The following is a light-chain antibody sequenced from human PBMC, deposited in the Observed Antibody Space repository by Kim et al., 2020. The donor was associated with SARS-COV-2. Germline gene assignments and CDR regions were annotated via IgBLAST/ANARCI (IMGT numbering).Light chain of an antibody. CDR3: NSRDSSGNHYV. V-gene: IGLV3-19*01. CDR1: SLRSYY. Sequence: AFGQTVRITCQGGSLRSYYASWYQQKPGQAPVLVLYDKKNRPSGIPDRFSGSNSGNTASLTITGAQAEDEADYYCNSRDSSGNHYVFGTGTKVTVL. CDR2: DKK. J-gene: IGLJ1*01.